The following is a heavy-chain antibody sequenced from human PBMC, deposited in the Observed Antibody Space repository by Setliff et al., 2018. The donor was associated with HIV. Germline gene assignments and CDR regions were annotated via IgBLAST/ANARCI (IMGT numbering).Heavy chain of an antibody. CDR2: IIPIFGTS. CDR1: GGRISNLA. V-gene: IGHV1-69*13. J-gene: IGHJ4*02. D-gene: IGHD3-16*01. CDR3: AKGETGVLQGFDY. Sequence: SVKVSCKASGGRISNLAISWVRQAPGQGLEWMGGIIPIFGTSDYSPKLQGRVTINADESTTTVYMELYSLTTEDTATYYCAKGETGVLQGFDYWGQGTLVTVSS.